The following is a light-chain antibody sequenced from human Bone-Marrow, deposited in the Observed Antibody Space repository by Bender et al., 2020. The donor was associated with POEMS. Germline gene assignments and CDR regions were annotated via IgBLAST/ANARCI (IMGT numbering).Light chain of an antibody. J-gene: IGLJ3*02. V-gene: IGLV3-21*02. CDR2: DDS. CDR1: KIGSMC. CDR3: QVWDGTSDHWV. Sequence: PGQTARITCGGNKIGSMCVHWYQQKPGQAPVLVVYDDSDRPSGIPERISGSNSGNTATLTISRVEVGDEADYYCQVWDGTSDHWVFGGGTKLTVL.